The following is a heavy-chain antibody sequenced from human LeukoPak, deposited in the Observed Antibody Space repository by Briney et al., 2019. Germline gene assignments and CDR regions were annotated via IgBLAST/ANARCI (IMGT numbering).Heavy chain of an antibody. J-gene: IGHJ4*02. CDR2: IYYSGST. V-gene: IGHV4-59*01. Sequence: SETLSLTCTVSGGSISSYYWSWIRQPPGKGLEWIGYIYYSGSTNYNPSLKSRVTISVDTSKNQFSLKLSSVTAADTAVYYCARVGTRFTVDYFDYWGQGTLVTVSS. CDR3: ARVGTRFTVDYFDY. D-gene: IGHD3-16*01. CDR1: GGSISSYY.